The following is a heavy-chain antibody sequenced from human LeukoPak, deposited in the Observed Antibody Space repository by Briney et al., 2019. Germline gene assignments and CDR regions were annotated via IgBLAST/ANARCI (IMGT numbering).Heavy chain of an antibody. J-gene: IGHJ6*03. D-gene: IGHD2-15*01. CDR3: ARGRRRNYCSGGSCPIYMDV. CDR1: GGSFSGYY. Sequence: SETLSLTCAVYGGSFSGYYWSWIRQPPGKGLEWIGEINHRGSTNYNPSLKSRVTISVDTSKNQFSLKLSSVTAADTAVYYCARGRRRNYCSGGSCPIYMDVWGKGTTVTVSS. CDR2: INHRGST. V-gene: IGHV4-34*01.